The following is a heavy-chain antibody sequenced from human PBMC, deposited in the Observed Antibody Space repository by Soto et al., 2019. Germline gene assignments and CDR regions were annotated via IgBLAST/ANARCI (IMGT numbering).Heavy chain of an antibody. V-gene: IGHV4-39*01. J-gene: IGHJ4*02. Sequence: QLQLQESGPGRVKPSETLSLTCTLSGGSISRIHYYWGWIRQPPGKGLEWIGSIYYSGRTYYNPSLKSRVTISVDTSKNQFSLNLSSVTAADTAVYYCASGATLVRGPYWGQGTLVTVSS. CDR1: GGSISRIHYY. D-gene: IGHD3-10*01. CDR2: IYYSGRT. CDR3: ASGATLVRGPY.